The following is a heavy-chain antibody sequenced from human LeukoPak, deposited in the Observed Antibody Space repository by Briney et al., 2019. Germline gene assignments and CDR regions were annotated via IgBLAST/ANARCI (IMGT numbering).Heavy chain of an antibody. J-gene: IGHJ4*02. CDR3: ASTRRDDYNYWAY. CDR1: GFTFSSYW. Sequence: GGSLRLSCAASGFTFSSYWMHWVRQAPGKGLVWVSRINTDGSSTNYADSVKGRFTISRDNAKNTLYLQMNSLRAEDTAVYYCASTRRDDYNYWAYWGQGTLVTVSS. CDR2: INTDGSST. D-gene: IGHD5-24*01. V-gene: IGHV3-74*01.